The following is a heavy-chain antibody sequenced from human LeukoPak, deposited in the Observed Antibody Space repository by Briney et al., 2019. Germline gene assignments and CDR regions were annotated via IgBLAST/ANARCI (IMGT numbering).Heavy chain of an antibody. CDR3: ARVGWFGENWFDP. V-gene: IGHV4-34*01. Sequence: PSETLSLTCAVYGASFSGYYWSWIRQPPGKGLEWIGEINHSGSTNYNPSLKSRVTISVDTSKNQFSLKLSSVTAADTAVYYCARVGWFGENWFDPWGQGTLVTVSS. D-gene: IGHD3-10*01. CDR1: GASFSGYY. CDR2: INHSGST. J-gene: IGHJ5*02.